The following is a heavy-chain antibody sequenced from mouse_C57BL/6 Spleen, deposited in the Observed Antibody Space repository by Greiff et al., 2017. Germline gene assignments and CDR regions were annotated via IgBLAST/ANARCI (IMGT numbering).Heavy chain of an antibody. CDR1: GYTFTSYW. J-gene: IGHJ3*01. V-gene: IGHV1-61*01. CDR3: ARSGYGNYCAY. Sequence: QVQLQQPGAELVRPGSSVKLSCKASGYTFTSYWMDWVKQRPGQGLEWIGNIYPSDSETHYNQKFKDKATLTVDKSSSTAYMQLSSLTSEDSAVYYCARSGYGNYCAYWGQGTLVTVSA. CDR2: IYPSDSET. D-gene: IGHD2-10*02.